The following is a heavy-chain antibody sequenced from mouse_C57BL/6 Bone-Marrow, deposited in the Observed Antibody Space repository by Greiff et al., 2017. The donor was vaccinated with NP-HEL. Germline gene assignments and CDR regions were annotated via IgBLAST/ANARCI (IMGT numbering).Heavy chain of an antibody. V-gene: IGHV1-19*01. CDR2: INPYNGGT. CDR3: ALYSNYGYAMDY. Sequence: VQLQQSGPVLVKPGASVKMSCKASGYTFTDSYMNWVKQSHGKSLEWIGVINPYNGGTSYNQKFKGKATLTVDTSSSTAYMELNSLTSEDSAVYYCALYSNYGYAMDYWGQGTSVTVSS. J-gene: IGHJ4*01. D-gene: IGHD2-5*01. CDR1: GYTFTDSY.